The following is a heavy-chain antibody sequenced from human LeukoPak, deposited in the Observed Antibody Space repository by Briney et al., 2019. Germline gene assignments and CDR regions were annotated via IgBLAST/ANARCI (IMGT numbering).Heavy chain of an antibody. J-gene: IGHJ4*02. CDR1: GFTFDDYA. CDR3: AKDTSPYSSSYDFDY. Sequence: GRSLRLSSAAAGFTFDDYAMHWVRKAPGKGLEWVSGFSCNSGSIGYAASVEDRFTISRDNAKNSLYLQMNSLRAEDTALYYCAKDTSPYSSSYDFDYWGQGTLVTVSS. CDR2: FSCNSGSI. V-gene: IGHV3-9*01. D-gene: IGHD6-6*01.